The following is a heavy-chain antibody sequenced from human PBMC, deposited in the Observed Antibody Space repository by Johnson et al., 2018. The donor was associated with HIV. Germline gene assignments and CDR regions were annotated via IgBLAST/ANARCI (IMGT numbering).Heavy chain of an antibody. CDR1: GFTFDDYG. D-gene: IGHD6-19*01. Sequence: VQLVESGGGVVRPGGSLRLSCAASGFTFDDYGMSWVRQAPGKGLEWVSGINWNGGSTGYADSVKGRFTISRDNSKNTLYMQMNSLRVEDTAVYYCAARIAVADDDAFDIWGQGTMVTVSS. J-gene: IGHJ3*02. V-gene: IGHV3-20*04. CDR2: INWNGGST. CDR3: AARIAVADDDAFDI.